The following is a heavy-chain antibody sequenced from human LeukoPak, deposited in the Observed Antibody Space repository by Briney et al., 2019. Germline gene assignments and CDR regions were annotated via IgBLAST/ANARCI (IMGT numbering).Heavy chain of an antibody. CDR1: GGSISSYY. CDR2: IYYSGST. J-gene: IGHJ4*02. Sequence: SETLSLTCTVSGGSISSYYWSWIRQPPGKGLEWIGYIYYSGSTNYNPSLKSRVTISVDTSKNQFSLKLSSVTAADTAVYYCARVQTIFGVVIGAFDYWGQGTLVTVSS. V-gene: IGHV4-59*01. D-gene: IGHD3-3*01. CDR3: ARVQTIFGVVIGAFDY.